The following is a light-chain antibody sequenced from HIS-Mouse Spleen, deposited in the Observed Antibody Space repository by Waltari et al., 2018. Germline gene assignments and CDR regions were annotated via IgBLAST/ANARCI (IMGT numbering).Light chain of an antibody. Sequence: QSVLTQPPSASGTPGQRVTISCSGSSSNIGSNSVYWSQQRPGTAPKLLIYRNNQRPSGVPDRFSGSKSGTSASLAISGLRSEDEADYYCAAWDDSLSGHVVFGGGTKLTVL. CDR2: RNN. CDR3: AAWDDSLSGHVV. J-gene: IGLJ2*01. V-gene: IGLV1-47*01. CDR1: SSNIGSNS.